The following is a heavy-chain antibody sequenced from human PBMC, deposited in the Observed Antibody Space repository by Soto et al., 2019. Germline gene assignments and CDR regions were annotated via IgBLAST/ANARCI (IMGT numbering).Heavy chain of an antibody. CDR3: VKSRGGNNFDFFD. V-gene: IGHV3-64D*06. D-gene: IGHD5-12*01. CDR1: GFTVSGYA. CDR2: VRGNGDPP. Sequence: PGGSLRLSCTASGFTVSGYAMHWVRQAPGKGLEYVSGVRGNGDPPFYADSVKGRFTISRDNSKNTLYLQMSGLSADDTAVYYCVKSRGGNNFDFFDWGQGALVTVSS. J-gene: IGHJ4*02.